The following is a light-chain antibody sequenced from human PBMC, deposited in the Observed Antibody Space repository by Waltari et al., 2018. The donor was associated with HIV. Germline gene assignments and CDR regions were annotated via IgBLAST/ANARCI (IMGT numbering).Light chain of an antibody. V-gene: IGLV1-44*01. J-gene: IGLJ3*02. CDR2: RNN. CDR1: SSNIGSNI. Sequence: QSVLTQPPSASGTPGQRVTISCSGSSSNIGSNIVNWYQQLPGTAPKLLIYRNNQRPSGVPDRFSCSKSGTSASLSICGRQSEDDADYYCAAWDDSLNGAVFGGGTKLTVL. CDR3: AAWDDSLNGAV.